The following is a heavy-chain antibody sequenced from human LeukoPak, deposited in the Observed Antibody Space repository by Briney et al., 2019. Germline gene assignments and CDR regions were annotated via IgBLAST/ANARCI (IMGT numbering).Heavy chain of an antibody. V-gene: IGHV4-39*07. Sequence: SETLSLTCTVSSGYISSSASYWGWIRQPPGKGLEWIGTIYRGGSTYYYNPSLTSRVTISVDRSKNQFSLKLSSVTAADTAVCYCAREPGFGELSALGNMDVWGKGTTVTVSS. CDR3: AREPGFGELSALGNMDV. CDR2: IYRGGSTY. J-gene: IGHJ6*03. D-gene: IGHD3-10*01. CDR1: SGYISSSASY.